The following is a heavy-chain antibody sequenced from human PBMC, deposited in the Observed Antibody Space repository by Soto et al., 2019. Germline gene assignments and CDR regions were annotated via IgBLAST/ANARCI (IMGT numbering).Heavy chain of an antibody. V-gene: IGHV4-31*03. J-gene: IGHJ6*02. CDR2: IYYSGST. Sequence: PSETLSLTCTVSGGSISSGGYYWSWIRQHPGKGLEWIGYIYYSGSTYYNPSLKSRVTISVDTSKNQFSLKLSSVTAADTAVYYCARGGSKLWFGKNYYYYGMDVWGQGTTVTVSS. D-gene: IGHD3-10*01. CDR1: GGSISSGGYY. CDR3: ARGGSKLWFGKNYYYYGMDV.